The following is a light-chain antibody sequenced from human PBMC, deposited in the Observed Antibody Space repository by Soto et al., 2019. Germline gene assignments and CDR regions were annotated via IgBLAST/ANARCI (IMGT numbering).Light chain of an antibody. V-gene: IGKV1-5*03. CDR3: QQYNSYSRT. J-gene: IGKJ1*01. Sequence: DIQMTQSPSTLSASVGDRVTMTCRASQSISSWLAWYQQKPGKAPKLLIYKASSLESGVPSRFSGSGSGTEFTLPISSLQPDDFATYYCQQYNSYSRTFGQGTKVEIK. CDR2: KAS. CDR1: QSISSW.